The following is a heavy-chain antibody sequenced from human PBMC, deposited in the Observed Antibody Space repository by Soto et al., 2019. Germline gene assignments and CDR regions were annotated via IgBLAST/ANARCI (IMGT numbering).Heavy chain of an antibody. J-gene: IGHJ2*01. CDR1: GGSFSGYY. V-gene: IGHV4-34*01. D-gene: IGHD4-17*01. CDR3: ATHLKTTVTAYWYFDL. Sequence: SETLSLTCAVYGGSFSGYYWSWIRQPPGKGLEWIGEINHSGSTNFNPSLKSRVTISVDRSKNQFSLKLSSVTAADAAIYYCATHLKTTVTAYWYFDLWGRGTLVTVSS. CDR2: INHSGST.